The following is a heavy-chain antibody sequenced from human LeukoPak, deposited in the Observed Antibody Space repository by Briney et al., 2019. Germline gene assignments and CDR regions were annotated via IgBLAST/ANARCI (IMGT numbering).Heavy chain of an antibody. CDR2: IYADDSDT. Sequence: AESLKISCRGSGYSFNTNCIGWVRQRPGKGLEWMGIIYADDSDTKYSPSFRGQVTISVDKSISTTYLQWSGLKASDTAIYYCAKLDALVTPSATTNYYHLDVWGKGTTLTVSS. V-gene: IGHV5-51*01. CDR1: GYSFNTNC. D-gene: IGHD2-21*02. CDR3: AKLDALVTPSATTNYYHLDV. J-gene: IGHJ6*03.